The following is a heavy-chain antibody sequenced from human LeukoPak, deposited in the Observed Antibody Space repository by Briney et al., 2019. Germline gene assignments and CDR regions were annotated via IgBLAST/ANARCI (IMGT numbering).Heavy chain of an antibody. CDR1: GFTSSSYG. J-gene: IGHJ5*02. Sequence: PGRSLRLSCAASGFTSSSYGMHWVRQAPGKGLEWVAVISYDGSNKYYADSVKGRFTVSRDNSKNTLYLQMNSLRAEDTAVYYCARVADNWKFWFDPWGQGTLVTVSS. CDR2: ISYDGSNK. CDR3: ARVADNWKFWFDP. D-gene: IGHD1-20*01. V-gene: IGHV3-30*03.